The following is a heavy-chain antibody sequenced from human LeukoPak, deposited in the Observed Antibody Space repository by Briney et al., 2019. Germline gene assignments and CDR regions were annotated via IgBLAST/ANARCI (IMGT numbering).Heavy chain of an antibody. CDR3: ARARAPNI. CDR1: GYSISSGYY. D-gene: IGHD3-10*01. J-gene: IGHJ3*02. V-gene: IGHV4-38-2*02. CDR2: FFHGGST. Sequence: SETLSLTCIVSGYSISSGYYWGWIRQPPGRGLEWIGTFFHGGSTYYNPSLNSRVTISVDTSKNQFSLKLTSVTAADTAVYYCARARAPNIWGQGTMVTVSS.